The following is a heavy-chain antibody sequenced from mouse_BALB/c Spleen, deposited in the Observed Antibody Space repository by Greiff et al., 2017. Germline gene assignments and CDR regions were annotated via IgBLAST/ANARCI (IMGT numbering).Heavy chain of an antibody. V-gene: IGHV1S137*01. J-gene: IGHJ4*01. CDR3: ARGLRDGAMDY. CDR2: ISTYYGDA. D-gene: IGHD2-2*01. Sequence: VQLQQSGAELVRPGVSVKISCKGSGYTFTDYAMHWVKQSHAKSLEWIGVISTYYGDASYNQKFKGKATMTVDKSSSTAYMELARLTSEDSAIYYSARGLRDGAMDYWGQGTSVTVSS. CDR1: GYTFTDYA.